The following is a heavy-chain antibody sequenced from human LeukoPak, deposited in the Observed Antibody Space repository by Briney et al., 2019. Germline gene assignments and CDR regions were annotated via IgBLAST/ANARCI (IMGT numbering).Heavy chain of an antibody. V-gene: IGHV3-48*01. J-gene: IGHJ6*03. CDR3: AREEQLVPGYYYMDV. Sequence: PGGSLRLSCVASGFTFSRYSMNWVRQAPGKGLEWVSYINSKSDTIYYADSVKGRFTISRDNSKNTLYLQMNSLRAEDTAVYYCAREEQLVPGYYYMDVWGKGTTVTVSS. D-gene: IGHD6-13*01. CDR2: INSKSDTI. CDR1: GFTFSRYS.